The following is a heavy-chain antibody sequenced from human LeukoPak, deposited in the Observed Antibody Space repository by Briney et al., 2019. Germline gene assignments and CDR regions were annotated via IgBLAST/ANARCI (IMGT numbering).Heavy chain of an antibody. CDR1: GFTFSLYA. V-gene: IGHV3-21*05. CDR3: ARDTIQPGLIDD. CDR2: IKSGGDDI. Sequence: PGGSLRLSCAASGFTFSLYAMNWVRQAPGKGLEWISYIKSGGDDIHYAASVRGRFTISRDDARNILFLQLSSLRAEDTAVYYCARDTIQPGLIDDWGQGTLVTVSS. J-gene: IGHJ4*02. D-gene: IGHD2-2*01.